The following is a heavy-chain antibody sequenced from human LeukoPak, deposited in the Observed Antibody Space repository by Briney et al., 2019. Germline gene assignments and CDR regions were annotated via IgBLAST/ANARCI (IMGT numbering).Heavy chain of an antibody. J-gene: IGHJ5*02. CDR2: IKQDGSDK. D-gene: IGHD6-13*01. CDR1: GFTFSSNW. V-gene: IGHV3-7*03. CDR3: VRDTGRSWSS. Sequence: PGGSLRLSCAAPGFTFSSNWMIWVRQAPGKGLEWVANIKQDGSDKNYVDSVKGRFTISRDNAKSSVYLQMNSLRAEDTAVYFCVRDTGRSWSSWGQGTLVTVSS.